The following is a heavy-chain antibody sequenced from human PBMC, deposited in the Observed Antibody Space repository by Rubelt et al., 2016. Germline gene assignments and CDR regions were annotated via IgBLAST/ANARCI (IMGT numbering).Heavy chain of an antibody. CDR1: GYTFTSYS. Sequence: QVQLVQSGAEVKKPGASVKVSCKTSGYTFTSYSITWVRQAPGQGLEWMGWISAYNGNTNNEQKLQGRVTMTTDTSTSTAYMELRGLRSDDTAVYYCVRHSGYDYVGYSDYWGQGTLVTVSS. CDR2: ISAYNGNT. D-gene: IGHD5-12*01. V-gene: IGHV1-18*01. CDR3: VRHSGYDYVGYSDY. J-gene: IGHJ4*02.